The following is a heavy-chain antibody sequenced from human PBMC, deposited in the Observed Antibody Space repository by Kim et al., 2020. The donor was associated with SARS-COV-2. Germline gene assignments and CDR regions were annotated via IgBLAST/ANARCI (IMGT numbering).Heavy chain of an antibody. CDR1: GYTFTSYG. J-gene: IGHJ5*02. Sequence: ASVKVSCKASGYTFTSYGISWVRQAPGQGLEWMGWISAYNGNTNYAQELQGRVTRTTDTSTSTAYMELRSLRSDDTAVYYCARTYRVDSSGWRWGWFNPWGQGTLVTVSS. CDR2: ISAYNGNT. CDR3: ARTYRVDSSGWRWGWFNP. V-gene: IGHV1-18*01. D-gene: IGHD6-19*01.